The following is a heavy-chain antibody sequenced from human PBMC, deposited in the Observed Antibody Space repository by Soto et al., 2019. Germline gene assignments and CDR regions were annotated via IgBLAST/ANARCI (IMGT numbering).Heavy chain of an antibody. CDR2: IHHSGTT. D-gene: IGHD3-10*01. Sequence: QLQLQESGPGLVKPSETLSLTCTVSGDSISSSDYYWGWIRQSPGKGLEWIGGIHHSGTTYYNPSLKSRVTISVDTSKNQFSLKLTSVTAADTAVYYCTRRGSASYWIDNWGQGTLVTVSS. V-gene: IGHV4-39*01. J-gene: IGHJ4*02. CDR1: GDSISSSDYY. CDR3: TRRGSASYWIDN.